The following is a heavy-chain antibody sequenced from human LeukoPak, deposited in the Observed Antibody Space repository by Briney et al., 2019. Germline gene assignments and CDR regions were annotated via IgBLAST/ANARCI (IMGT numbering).Heavy chain of an antibody. V-gene: IGHV4-30-4*01. D-gene: IGHD3-22*01. Sequence: AQTLSLTCTVSGGSIRSGDYYWSWIRQPPGKGLEWIGYIYYSGSTYYNTSLKSRVTISVDTSKNQFSLKLSSVTAADTAVYYCAIYYDSSGYYYPRRDAFDIWGQGTKVTVSS. CDR2: IYYSGST. CDR3: AIYYDSSGYYYPRRDAFDI. CDR1: GGSIRSGDYY. J-gene: IGHJ3*02.